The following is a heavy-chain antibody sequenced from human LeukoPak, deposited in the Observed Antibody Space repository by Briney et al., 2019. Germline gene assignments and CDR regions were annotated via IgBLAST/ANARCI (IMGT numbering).Heavy chain of an antibody. CDR1: GFTFDDYA. J-gene: IGHJ4*02. Sequence: PGRSLRLSCAASGFTFDDYAMHWVRQAPGKGLEWVSGISWNSGSIGYADSVKGRFTISRDNAKNSLYLQMNSLRAEDTAVYYCARDPRTYYYDSSGYYTEDYWGQGTLVTVSS. V-gene: IGHV3-9*01. D-gene: IGHD3-22*01. CDR2: ISWNSGSI. CDR3: ARDPRTYYYDSSGYYTEDY.